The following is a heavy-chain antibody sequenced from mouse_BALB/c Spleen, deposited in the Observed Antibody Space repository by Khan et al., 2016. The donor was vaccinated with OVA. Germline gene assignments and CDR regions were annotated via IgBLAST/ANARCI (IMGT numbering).Heavy chain of an antibody. D-gene: IGHD1-1*01. V-gene: IGHV1-7*01. CDR1: GYTFINYW. CDR3: ERRGLRWDFDY. J-gene: IGHJ2*01. Sequence: QVQLKESGAELAKPGASVKMSCKASGYTFINYWILWVKQRPGQGLEWIGYINPSTAYTDYNQNFKDKATLTADKSSSTAYMQLSSLTSEDSAVYYCERRGLRWDFDYWGQGTTLTVSS. CDR2: INPSTAYT.